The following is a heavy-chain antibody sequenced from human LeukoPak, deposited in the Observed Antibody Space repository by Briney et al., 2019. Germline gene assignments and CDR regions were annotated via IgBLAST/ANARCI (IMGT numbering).Heavy chain of an antibody. CDR3: AGLCGGSCYSDAFDI. CDR1: GYTFTSYG. Sequence: GASVKVSCKASGYTFTSYGISWVRQAPGQGLEWMGWISAYNGNTNYAQKLQGRVTMTTDTSTSTAYMELRSLRSDDTAVYYCAGLCGGSCYSDAFDIWGQGTMVTVSS. J-gene: IGHJ3*02. V-gene: IGHV1-18*01. D-gene: IGHD2-15*01. CDR2: ISAYNGNT.